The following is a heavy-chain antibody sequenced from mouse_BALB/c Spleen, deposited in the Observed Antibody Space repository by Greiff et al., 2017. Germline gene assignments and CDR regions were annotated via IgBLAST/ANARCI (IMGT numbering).Heavy chain of an antibody. CDR2: IRNKANGYTT. CDR1: GFTFTDYY. CDR3: ARDLSY. V-gene: IGHV7-3*02. Sequence: EGHLVESGGGLVQPGGSLRLSCATSGFTFTDYYMSWGQPPGKALEWLGFIRNKANGYTTEYSASVKGRFTISRDNSQSILYLQMNTLRAEDSATYYCARDLSYWGQGTLVTVSA. J-gene: IGHJ3*01.